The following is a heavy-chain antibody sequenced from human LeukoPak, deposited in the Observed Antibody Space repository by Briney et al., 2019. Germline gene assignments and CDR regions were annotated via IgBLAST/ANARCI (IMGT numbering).Heavy chain of an antibody. CDR1: GYTFTSYD. Sequence: ASVKVSCKASGYTFTSYDINWVRQATGQGLEWMGWMNPNSGNTGYAQKFQGRVTMTRNTSISTAYMELSRLRSDDTAVYYCARVLVPAATPYYYYYMDVWGKGTTVTVSS. D-gene: IGHD2-2*01. CDR2: MNPNSGNT. CDR3: ARVLVPAATPYYYYYMDV. V-gene: IGHV1-8*01. J-gene: IGHJ6*03.